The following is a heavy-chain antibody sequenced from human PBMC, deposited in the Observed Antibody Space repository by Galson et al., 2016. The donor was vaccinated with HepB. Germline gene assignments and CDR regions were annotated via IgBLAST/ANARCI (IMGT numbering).Heavy chain of an antibody. V-gene: IGHV3-20*04. CDR2: INWNADIR. D-gene: IGHD1-20*01. Sequence: SLRLSCAASGFTFKNYDMSWVRQAPGKGLEWVSGINWNADIRGYAVSVKGRFTISRDNAENSLYLQMNSLRSEDTALYFCVRGFVTARAGLMYVFDIWGQGTVVTVSS. CDR1: GFTFKNYD. J-gene: IGHJ3*02. CDR3: VRGFVTARAGLMYVFDI.